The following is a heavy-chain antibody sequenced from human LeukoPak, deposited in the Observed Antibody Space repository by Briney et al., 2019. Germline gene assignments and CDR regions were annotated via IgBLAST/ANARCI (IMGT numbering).Heavy chain of an antibody. CDR2: IYDNGST. CDR3: ARQVLHTAMDY. V-gene: IGHV4-39*01. Sequence: SETLSLTCTVSGVSISSSSYHWDWIRQPPGKGLEWSGSIYDNGSTYYSPSLKSRVTISVDTSKNQFSLRLNSLTAADTAVYYCARQVLHTAMDYWGQGTLVSVPS. D-gene: IGHD5-18*01. J-gene: IGHJ4*02. CDR1: GVSISSSSYH.